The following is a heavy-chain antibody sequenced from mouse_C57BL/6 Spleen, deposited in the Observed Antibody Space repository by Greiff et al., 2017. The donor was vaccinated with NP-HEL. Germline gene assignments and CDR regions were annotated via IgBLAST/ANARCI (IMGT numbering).Heavy chain of an antibody. J-gene: IGHJ4*01. CDR2: INPSNGGT. CDR1: GYTFTSYW. V-gene: IGHV1-53*01. CDR3: AREIYYDYDGNARYYYAMDY. Sequence: QVQLQQPGTELVKPGASVKLSCKASGYTFTSYWMHWVKQRPGQGLEWIGNINPSNGGTNYNEKFKSKATLTVDTSSSTAYMQLSSLTSEDSAVYYCAREIYYDYDGNARYYYAMDYWGQGTSVTVSS. D-gene: IGHD2-4*01.